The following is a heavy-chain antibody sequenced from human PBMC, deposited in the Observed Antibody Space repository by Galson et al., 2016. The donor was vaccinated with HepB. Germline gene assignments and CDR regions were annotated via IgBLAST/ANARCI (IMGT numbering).Heavy chain of an antibody. V-gene: IGHV3-48*01. Sequence: SLRLSCAASGFTFSEYPMNWIRQSPGKGLEWISHISSTSVIIYYADSVKGRFTISRDNSKNTLYLQMNSLRAEDTAVYYCARKHETSGYADDFDMWGQGTMVTVSS. D-gene: IGHD3-22*01. CDR1: GFTFSEYP. CDR3: ARKHETSGYADDFDM. CDR2: ISSTSVII. J-gene: IGHJ3*02.